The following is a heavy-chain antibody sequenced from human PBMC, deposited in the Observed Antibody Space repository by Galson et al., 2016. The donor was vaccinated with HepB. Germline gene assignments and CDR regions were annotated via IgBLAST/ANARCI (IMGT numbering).Heavy chain of an antibody. D-gene: IGHD2/OR15-2a*01. Sequence: SETLSLTCPVSGGSISTYYWIWIRHPQGKGLEWIGYIYSRGTPNYHPSLTRRVTISIDTSKTQFSLNLSSLTAADTAMYYWAREAVGYSTSWTPPYGMDVWGQGTTVTVSS. J-gene: IGHJ6*02. CDR3: AREAVGYSTSWTPPYGMDV. CDR1: GGSISTYY. CDR2: IYSRGTP. V-gene: IGHV4-59*01.